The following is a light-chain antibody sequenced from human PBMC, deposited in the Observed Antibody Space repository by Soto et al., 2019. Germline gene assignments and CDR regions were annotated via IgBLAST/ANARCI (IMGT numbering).Light chain of an antibody. CDR3: QQYGSSPYT. CDR2: GVS. CDR1: QTVTNNY. J-gene: IGKJ2*01. V-gene: IGKV3-20*01. Sequence: ESVLTQSPGTLSLSPGERATLSCRATQTVTNNYFAWYQQKPGQSPRLLIYGVSSRATDIPDRFSGSGSGTDFTLTISRLEPEDFAVYYCQQYGSSPYTFGQGTKLEIK.